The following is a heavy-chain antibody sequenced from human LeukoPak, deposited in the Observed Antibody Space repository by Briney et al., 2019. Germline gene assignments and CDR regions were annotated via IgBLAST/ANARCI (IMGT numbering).Heavy chain of an antibody. D-gene: IGHD3-10*01. Sequence: SETLSLTCTVSGGSISSSSYYWSWIRQPPGKGLEWIGYIYYSGSTNYNPSLKSRVTISVDTSKNQFSLKLSSVTAADTAVYYCARVWFGESGYILFDYWGQGTLVTVSS. CDR1: GGSISSSSYY. CDR2: IYYSGST. V-gene: IGHV4-61*01. CDR3: ARVWFGESGYILFDY. J-gene: IGHJ4*02.